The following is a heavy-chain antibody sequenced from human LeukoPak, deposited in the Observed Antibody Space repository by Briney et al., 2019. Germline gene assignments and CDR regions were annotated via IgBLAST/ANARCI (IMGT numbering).Heavy chain of an antibody. Sequence: GGSLRLSCAASGFTFSSYSMNWVRQAPGKGLEWVSYISSSSSTIYYADSVKGRFTISRDNSKNTLYLQMNSLRAEDTAVYYCARDQGYYDFWSGYYGGVWYWFDPWGQGTLVTVSS. CDR1: GFTFSSYS. CDR3: ARDQGYYDFWSGYYGGVWYWFDP. CDR2: ISSSSSTI. J-gene: IGHJ5*02. D-gene: IGHD3-3*01. V-gene: IGHV3-48*01.